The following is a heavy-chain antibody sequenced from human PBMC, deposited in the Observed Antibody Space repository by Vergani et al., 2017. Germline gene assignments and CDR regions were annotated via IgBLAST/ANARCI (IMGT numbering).Heavy chain of an antibody. CDR1: GYTLTELS. Sequence: QVQLVQSGAEVKKPGASVKVSCKVSGYTLTELSMHWVRQAPGKGLEWMGGFDPEDGETIYAQKFQGRVTMTEDESTSTAYMELSSLRSEDTAVYYCARGYYDSSGYGSYYYYYMDVWGKGTTVTVSS. J-gene: IGHJ6*03. V-gene: IGHV1-24*01. CDR3: ARGYYDSSGYGSYYYYYMDV. CDR2: FDPEDGET. D-gene: IGHD3-22*01.